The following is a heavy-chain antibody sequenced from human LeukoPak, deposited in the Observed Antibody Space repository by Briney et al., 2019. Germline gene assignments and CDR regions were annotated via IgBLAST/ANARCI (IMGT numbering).Heavy chain of an antibody. D-gene: IGHD3-16*02. CDR3: ARPVYGYDYVWGSYRNNWFDP. J-gene: IGHJ5*02. CDR2: INHSGST. V-gene: IGHV4-34*01. CDR1: GGSFSGYY. Sequence: PSETLSLTCAVYGGSFSGYYWSWIRQPPGKGLGWIGEINHSGSTNYNPSLKSRVTISVDTSKNQFSLKLSSVTAADTAVYYCARPVYGYDYVWGSYRNNWFDPWGQGTLAIVSS.